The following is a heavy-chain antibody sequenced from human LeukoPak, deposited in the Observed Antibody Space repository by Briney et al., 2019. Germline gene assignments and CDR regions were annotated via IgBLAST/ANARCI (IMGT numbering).Heavy chain of an antibody. J-gene: IGHJ4*02. CDR2: INHSGST. CDR1: GGSFSGYY. CDR3: ARAVYDFWSGYPISRVFDY. V-gene: IGHV4-34*01. Sequence: PSETLSLTCAVYGGSFSGYYWSWIRQPPGKWLEWIGEINHSGSTNYNPSLKSRVTISVDTSKNQFSLKLSSVTAADTAVYYCARAVYDFWSGYPISRVFDYWGQGTLVTVSS. D-gene: IGHD3-3*01.